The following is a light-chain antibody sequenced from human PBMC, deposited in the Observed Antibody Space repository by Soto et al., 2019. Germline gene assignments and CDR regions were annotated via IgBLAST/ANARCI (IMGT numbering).Light chain of an antibody. Sequence: DIQMTQSPSTLSASVGDRVTISFRASQSFSSWLAWYQQKPGKAPKLLIYDASSLESGVPSRFSGSGSGTEFTLTISSLQPDDFATYYCQQYNSYSEAFGQGTKVDIK. CDR1: QSFSSW. J-gene: IGKJ1*01. CDR3: QQYNSYSEA. CDR2: DAS. V-gene: IGKV1-5*01.